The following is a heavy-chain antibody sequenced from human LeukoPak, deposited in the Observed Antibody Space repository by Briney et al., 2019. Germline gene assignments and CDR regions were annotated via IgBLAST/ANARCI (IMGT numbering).Heavy chain of an antibody. D-gene: IGHD2-21*01. V-gene: IGHV4-39*02. Sequence: SETLSLTCTVSGGSISIRNYYWAWIRQPPGRQLEWIGSVYSSGSLYYNPSLKSRVTISLDTSKNHFSLNLRSMQASDTAVYYCARAFCVGECFVLHIFFDSWGQGTLVTVSS. J-gene: IGHJ4*02. CDR3: ARAFCVGECFVLHIFFDS. CDR2: VYSSGSL. CDR1: GGSISIRNYY.